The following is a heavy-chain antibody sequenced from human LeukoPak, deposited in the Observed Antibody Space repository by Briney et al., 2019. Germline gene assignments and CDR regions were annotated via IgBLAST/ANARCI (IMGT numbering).Heavy chain of an antibody. Sequence: GGSLRLSCAASGFTFGHYAMHWVRRPPARGLVEVTGNSWHSGSIGYADSVKGRFTISRDNAKNSLYLQMNSLRAEDTALYYCAKDMSWSGPNRVYGMEVCGEGTKVAVSS. CDR2: NSWHSGSI. D-gene: IGHD3-3*01. CDR3: AKDMSWSGPNRVYGMEV. J-gene: IGHJ6*04. V-gene: IGHV3-9*01. CDR1: GFTFGHYA.